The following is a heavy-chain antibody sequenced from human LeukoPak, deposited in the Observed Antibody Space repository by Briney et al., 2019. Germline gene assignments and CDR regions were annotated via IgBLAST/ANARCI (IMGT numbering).Heavy chain of an antibody. Sequence: PGGSLRLSCAASGFTFSSYAMHWVRQAPGKGLEWVAVISYDGSNKYYADPVKGRFTISRDNSKNTLYLQMNSLRAEDTAVYYCATELMTFDAFDIWGQGTMVTVSS. D-gene: IGHD1-7*01. CDR2: ISYDGSNK. J-gene: IGHJ3*02. CDR3: ATELMTFDAFDI. V-gene: IGHV3-30-3*01. CDR1: GFTFSSYA.